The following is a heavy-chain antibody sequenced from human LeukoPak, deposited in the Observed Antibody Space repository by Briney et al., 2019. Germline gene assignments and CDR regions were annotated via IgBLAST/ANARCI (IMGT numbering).Heavy chain of an antibody. CDR2: IYSGGST. D-gene: IGHD4-17*01. Sequence: GGSLRLSCAASGFTVSSNYMSWVRQAPGKRLEWVSDIYSGGSTYYADSVKGRFTIPRDNSKNTLCLQMNSLRAEDTAVYYCVRGDYGDYTLFDYWGQGTLVTVSS. J-gene: IGHJ4*02. CDR3: VRGDYGDYTLFDY. CDR1: GFTVSSNY. V-gene: IGHV3-53*01.